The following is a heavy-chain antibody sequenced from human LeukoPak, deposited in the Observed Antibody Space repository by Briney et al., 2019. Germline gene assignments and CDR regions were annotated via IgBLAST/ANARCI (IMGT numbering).Heavy chain of an antibody. CDR1: GFTFSSYS. Sequence: PGGSLRLSCAASGFTFSSYSMNWVRQAPGKGLEWVSYISSSSTSIYYADSVKGRFTISRDNAKNSLYLQMNSLRAEDTAVYYCARDLLNYDFWYFDIWGQGTMVTVSS. CDR3: ARDLLNYDFWYFDI. CDR2: ISSSSTSI. J-gene: IGHJ3*02. V-gene: IGHV3-48*01. D-gene: IGHD3-3*01.